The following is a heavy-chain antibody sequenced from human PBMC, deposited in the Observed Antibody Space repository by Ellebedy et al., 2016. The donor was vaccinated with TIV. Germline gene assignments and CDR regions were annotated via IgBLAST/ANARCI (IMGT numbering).Heavy chain of an antibody. CDR1: GFTFSTDR. V-gene: IGHV3-23*01. CDR3: AKGYSDWFGGD. D-gene: IGHD3-10*01. Sequence: GESLKISCAASGFTFSTDRMLWVRQAPGKGLEWVSAFSGSDGNTYYAGSVKGRFTISRDNSKSTLFLHMNSLRADDTALYYCAKGYSDWFGGDWGQGTLVTVSS. J-gene: IGHJ1*01. CDR2: FSGSDGNT.